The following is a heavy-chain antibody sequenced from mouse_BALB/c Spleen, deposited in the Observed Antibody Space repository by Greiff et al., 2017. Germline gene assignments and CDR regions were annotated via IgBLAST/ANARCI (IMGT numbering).Heavy chain of an antibody. CDR2: ISSGSSTI. CDR1: GFTFSSFG. J-gene: IGHJ3*01. Sequence: EVQRVESGGGLVQPGGSRKLSCAASGFTFSSFGMHWVRQAPEKGLEWVAYISSGSSTIYYADTVKGRFTISRDNPKNTLFLQMTSLGSEDTAMYYCAVYGDSEFAYWGQGTLVTVSA. V-gene: IGHV5-17*02. CDR3: AVYGDSEFAY. D-gene: IGHD1-1*01.